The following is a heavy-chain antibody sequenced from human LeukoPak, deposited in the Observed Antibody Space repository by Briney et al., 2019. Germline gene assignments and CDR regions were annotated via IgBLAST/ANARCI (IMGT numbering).Heavy chain of an antibody. CDR1: GGTFSSYA. J-gene: IGHJ4*02. Sequence: SVKASCKPSGGTFSSYAISWVRQAPGQGLEWMGRIIPILGIANYAQKFQGRVTITADKSTSTAYMELSSLRSEDTAVYYCARDSPPLYYDSSGYYYYWGQGTLVTVSS. CDR2: IIPILGIA. D-gene: IGHD3-22*01. V-gene: IGHV1-69*04. CDR3: ARDSPPLYYDSSGYYYY.